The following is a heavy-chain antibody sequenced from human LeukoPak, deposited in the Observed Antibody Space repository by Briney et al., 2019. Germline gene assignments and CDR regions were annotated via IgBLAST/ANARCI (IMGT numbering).Heavy chain of an antibody. Sequence: PSETLSLTCTVSGGAISSYYWSWIRQPAGKGLEWIGRIYTSGSTNYNPSLKSRVTMSVDTSTNQFSLKLSSVTAADTAVYYWARGVVVVAAMEDYYYYYYMDVWGKGTTVTVSS. CDR2: IYTSGST. V-gene: IGHV4-4*07. CDR1: GGAISSYY. J-gene: IGHJ6*03. D-gene: IGHD2-15*01. CDR3: ARGVVVVAAMEDYYYYYYMDV.